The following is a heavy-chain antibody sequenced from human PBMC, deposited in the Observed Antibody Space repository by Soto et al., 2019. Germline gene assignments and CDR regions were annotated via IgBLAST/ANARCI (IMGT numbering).Heavy chain of an antibody. CDR2: MNPNSGNT. V-gene: IGHV1-8*01. J-gene: IGHJ5*02. Sequence: ASVKVSCKASGYTFTSYDINWVRQATGQGLEWMGWMNPNSGNTGYAQKFQGRVTMTRNTSISTAYMELSSLRSEDTAVYYCARARGIVGASPNWFDPWGQGTLVTVSS. CDR3: ARARGIVGASPNWFDP. D-gene: IGHD1-26*01. CDR1: GYTFTSYD.